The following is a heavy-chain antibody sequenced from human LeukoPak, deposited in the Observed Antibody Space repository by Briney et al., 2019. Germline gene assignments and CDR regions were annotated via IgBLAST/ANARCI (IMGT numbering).Heavy chain of an antibody. D-gene: IGHD3-16*02. Sequence: SETLSLTCAVYGGSFSGYYWSWIRQPPGKGLEWIGEINHSGSTNYNPSLTSRVTISVDTSKNQFSLKLSSVTAADTAVYYCARGRMNYDYVWGSYRYTGYFDYWGQGTLVTVSS. CDR1: GGSFSGYY. J-gene: IGHJ4*02. V-gene: IGHV4-34*01. CDR2: INHSGST. CDR3: ARGRMNYDYVWGSYRYTGYFDY.